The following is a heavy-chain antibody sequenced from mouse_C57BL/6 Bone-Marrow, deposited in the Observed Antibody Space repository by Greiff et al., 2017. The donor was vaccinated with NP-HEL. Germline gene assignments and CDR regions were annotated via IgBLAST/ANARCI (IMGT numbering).Heavy chain of an antibody. V-gene: IGHV5-4*01. D-gene: IGHD1-1*01. Sequence: EVTLVESGGGLVKPGGSLKLSCAASGFTFSSYAMSWVRQTPEKRLEWVATISDGGSYTYYPDNVKGRFTISRDNAKNNLYLQMSHLKSEDTAMYYCAREAVYYGSSYPNWYFDVWGTGTTVTVSS. CDR1: GFTFSSYA. CDR3: AREAVYYGSSYPNWYFDV. CDR2: ISDGGSYT. J-gene: IGHJ1*03.